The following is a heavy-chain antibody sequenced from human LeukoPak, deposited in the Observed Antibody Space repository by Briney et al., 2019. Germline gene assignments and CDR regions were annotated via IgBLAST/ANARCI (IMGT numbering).Heavy chain of an antibody. CDR1: GFSLSTRGVG. V-gene: IGHV2-5*01. J-gene: IGHJ4*02. CDR3: AHSRIAAALSYFDY. Sequence: SGPTLVHPTQTLTLTCTFSGFSLSTRGVGVGWIRQPPVKALEWLALIYWNDDKRYSPSLKSRLTITKDTSKNQVVLTMTNTDPVDTAKYYCAHSRIAAALSYFDYWGQGTLVTVSS. CDR2: IYWNDDK. D-gene: IGHD6-13*01.